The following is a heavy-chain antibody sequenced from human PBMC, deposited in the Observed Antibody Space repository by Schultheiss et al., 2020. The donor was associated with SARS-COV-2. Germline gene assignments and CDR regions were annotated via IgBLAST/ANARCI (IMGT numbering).Heavy chain of an antibody. CDR3: AGAISGGFDYFDY. D-gene: IGHD1-26*01. J-gene: IGHJ4*02. CDR2: IYYSGST. V-gene: IGHV4-59*01. CDR1: GGSISSYY. Sequence: SETLSLTCTVSGGSISSYYWSWIRQPPGKGLEWIGYIYYSGSTNNNPSLKSRVTISVDTSKNQFSLKLRSVTAADTAVYYCAGAISGGFDYFDYWGQGTLVTVSS.